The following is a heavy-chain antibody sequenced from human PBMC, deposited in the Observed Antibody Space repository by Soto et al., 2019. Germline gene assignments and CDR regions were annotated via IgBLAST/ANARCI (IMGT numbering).Heavy chain of an antibody. D-gene: IGHD3-22*01. Sequence: QVHLVQSGAEVKKPGASVNVSCKTSGYTFTRNGISWVRQAPGQGLEWMGWISPNSGNIKYAQKLPGRVIMSTDQSTGTAYMELRSLRSDDTAVYYCVKDRDSNSWPSRDVWGPGMKVTVSS. CDR2: ISPNSGNI. CDR1: GYTFTRNG. V-gene: IGHV1-18*01. J-gene: IGHJ6*02. CDR3: VKDRDSNSWPSRDV.